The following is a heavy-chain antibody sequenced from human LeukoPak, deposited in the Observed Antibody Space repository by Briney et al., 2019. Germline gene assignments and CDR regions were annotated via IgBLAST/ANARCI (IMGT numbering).Heavy chain of an antibody. CDR2: IIPIFGTA. CDR1: GGTFSRYA. J-gene: IGHJ4*02. D-gene: IGHD2-15*01. V-gene: IGHV1-69*13. CDR3: ARSRGSCYSCGDY. Sequence: SVKVSCKASGGTFSRYAIIWVRQAPGQGLEWMGGIIPIFGTANYAQKFQGRVTITADESTSTAYMELSSLRSEDTAVYYCARSRGSCYSCGDYWGQGTLVTVSS.